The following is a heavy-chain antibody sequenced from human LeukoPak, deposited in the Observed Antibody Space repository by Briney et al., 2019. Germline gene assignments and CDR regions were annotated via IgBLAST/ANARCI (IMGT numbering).Heavy chain of an antibody. CDR2: ISDRGTYI. CDR1: GFTFSTYS. CDR3: ANHLACGSTSCPPFDS. V-gene: IGHV3-21*01. Sequence: GGSLRLSCTASGFTFSTYSMNWVRQAPGKGLEWVASISDRGTYIYYAGSVKGRFTISRDNAKNSLYLQMNSLRAEDTAVYYCANHLACGSTSCPPFDSWGQGTLVTVSS. D-gene: IGHD2-2*01. J-gene: IGHJ4*02.